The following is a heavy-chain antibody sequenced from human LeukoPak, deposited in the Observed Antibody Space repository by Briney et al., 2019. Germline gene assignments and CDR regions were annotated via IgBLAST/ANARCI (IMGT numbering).Heavy chain of an antibody. J-gene: IGHJ5*02. CDR2: IDHSGST. CDR1: GGSFSGYD. Sequence: SETLSLTCAVSGGSFSGYDWSWIRQPPAKGLEWIGEIDHSGSTNHNPSLKSRVTISVDTSKNQFSLKLSSVTAADTAVYFCATRQSNGWYDWFDPWGQGTLVTVSS. D-gene: IGHD6-19*01. CDR3: ATRQSNGWYDWFDP. V-gene: IGHV4-34*01.